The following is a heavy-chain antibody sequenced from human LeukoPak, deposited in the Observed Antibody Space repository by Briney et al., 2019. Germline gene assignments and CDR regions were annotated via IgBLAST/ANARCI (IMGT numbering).Heavy chain of an antibody. CDR2: IYYSGST. Sequence: SETLSLTCTVSGGSISSSSYYWGWIRQPPGKGLVWIGSIYYSGSTYYNPSLKSRVTISVDTSKNQFSLKLSSVTAADTAVYYCKSMSTTLDYWGQGTLVTVSS. CDR3: KSMSTTLDY. J-gene: IGHJ4*02. V-gene: IGHV4-39*07. CDR1: GGSISSSSYY. D-gene: IGHD2/OR15-2a*01.